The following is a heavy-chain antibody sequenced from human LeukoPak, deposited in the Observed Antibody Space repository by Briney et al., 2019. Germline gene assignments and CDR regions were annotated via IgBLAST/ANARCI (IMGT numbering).Heavy chain of an antibody. D-gene: IGHD6-6*01. CDR3: ARDRTGYSSSWGKGDYYYYYMDV. CDR2: IYTSGST. J-gene: IGHJ6*03. CDR1: GFSFDDYA. Sequence: MSGGSLRLSCAASGFSFDDYAMHWVRQAPGKGLEWIGRIYTSGSTNYNPSLKSRVTMSVDTSKNQFSLKLSSVTAADTAVYYCARDRTGYSSSWGKGDYYYYYMDVWGKGTTVTVSS. V-gene: IGHV4-4*07.